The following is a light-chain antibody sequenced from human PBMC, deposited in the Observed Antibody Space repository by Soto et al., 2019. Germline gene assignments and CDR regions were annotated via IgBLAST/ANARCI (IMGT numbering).Light chain of an antibody. V-gene: IGLV1-44*01. CDR2: SNN. CDR3: AAWDESPNVPV. Sequence: QPVLTQPPSASGTPGQRVTIPCSGSNSNIGRNTVNWYQQLPGAAPNLLIYSNNERPSGVPDRFSGSKSGTSASLAISGLQSEDEADYYCAAWDESPNVPVFGGGTKLTVL. CDR1: NSNIGRNT. J-gene: IGLJ2*01.